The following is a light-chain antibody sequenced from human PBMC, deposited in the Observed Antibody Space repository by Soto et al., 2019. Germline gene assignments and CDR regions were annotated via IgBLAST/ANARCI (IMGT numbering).Light chain of an antibody. CDR1: SSDVGRYNH. CDR3: SAYAGSIYV. J-gene: IGLJ1*01. V-gene: IGLV2-8*01. CDR2: DVN. Sequence: QSALTQPPSASGSPGQSVTISCTGTSSDVGRYNHVSWYQQHPGKAPKLMIFDVNKRLSGVPDRFSGSKSGNTASLTVSGLQAEDEADYYCSAYAGSIYVFGSGTKLTVL.